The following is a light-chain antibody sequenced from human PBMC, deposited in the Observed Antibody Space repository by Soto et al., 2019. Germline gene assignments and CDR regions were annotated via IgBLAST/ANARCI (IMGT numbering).Light chain of an antibody. Sequence: DIQMTQSPSTLSASVGDRVTITCRASQSVRSWLAWYQQKPGKAPKFLIYDASTLESGVPSRFSGSGSGTEFTLTISSLQPDDFATYHCQQYNSWSGVTFGGGTKVEIK. CDR3: QQYNSWSGVT. CDR2: DAS. J-gene: IGKJ4*01. V-gene: IGKV1-5*01. CDR1: QSVRSW.